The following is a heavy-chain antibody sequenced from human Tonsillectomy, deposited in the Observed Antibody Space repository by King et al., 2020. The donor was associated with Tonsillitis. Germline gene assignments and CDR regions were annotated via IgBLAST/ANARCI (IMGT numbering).Heavy chain of an antibody. Sequence: VQLVESGGGLVKPGGSLRLSCAASGFTFSDYYMSWIRQAPGKGLEWVSYISSSSTYTNYAASVKGRFTISRDNAKNSLFLQMNSLRAEDTAVYYCAREVGSSSWANWFDPWGQGTLVTVSS. D-gene: IGHD6-13*01. CDR2: ISSSSTYT. CDR1: GFTFSDYY. V-gene: IGHV3-11*06. CDR3: AREVGSSSWANWFDP. J-gene: IGHJ5*02.